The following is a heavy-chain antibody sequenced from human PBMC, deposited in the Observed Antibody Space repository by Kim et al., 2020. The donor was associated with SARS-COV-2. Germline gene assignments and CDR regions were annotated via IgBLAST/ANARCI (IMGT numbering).Heavy chain of an antibody. CDR2: IYYSGST. V-gene: IGHV4-31*03. Sequence: SETLSLTCTVSGGSISSGGYYWSWIRQHPGKGLEWIGYIYYSGSTYYNPSLKSRVTISVDTSKNQFSLKLSSVTAADTAVYYCARDGSGIQLGIRYWGQGTLVTVSS. J-gene: IGHJ4*02. D-gene: IGHD5-18*01. CDR1: GGSISSGGYY. CDR3: ARDGSGIQLGIRY.